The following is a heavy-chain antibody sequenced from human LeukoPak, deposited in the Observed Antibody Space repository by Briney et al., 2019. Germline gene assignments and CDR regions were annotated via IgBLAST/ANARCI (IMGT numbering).Heavy chain of an antibody. V-gene: IGHV1-18*04. D-gene: IGHD3-22*01. J-gene: IGHJ4*02. Sequence: ASVKVTCKASGYTFTGYYMHWVRQAPGQGLEWMGRIIAYNGDTNYAQKLQGRVTMTIDISTSTTYMELRSLRSDDTAVYYCARAELYYYDSSGDYWGQGTLVTVSS. CDR3: ARAELYYYDSSGDY. CDR1: GYTFTGYY. CDR2: IIAYNGDT.